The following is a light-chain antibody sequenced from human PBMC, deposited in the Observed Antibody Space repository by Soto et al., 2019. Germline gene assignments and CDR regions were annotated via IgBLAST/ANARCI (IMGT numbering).Light chain of an antibody. J-gene: IGKJ1*01. CDR3: QQYNSFPT. CDR1: QSISSW. V-gene: IGKV1-5*03. Sequence: DIQMTQSPSTLSASVGDRVTITCRASQSISSWLAWYQQKPGKAPKLLIYKASSLESGGPSRFSGSLSGTEFTLTISSLQPDDFATDYCQQYNSFPTFGQGTKVEIK. CDR2: KAS.